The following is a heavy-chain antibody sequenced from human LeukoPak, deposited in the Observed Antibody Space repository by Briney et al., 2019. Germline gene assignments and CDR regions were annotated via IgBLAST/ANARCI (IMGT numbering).Heavy chain of an antibody. CDR1: GFIFSNAW. CDR2: IKSNTNGGTT. CDR3: TTLLYDFWSGYSGGAFDI. D-gene: IGHD3-3*01. V-gene: IGHV3-15*01. J-gene: IGHJ3*02. Sequence: GGSLRLSCAASGFIFSNAWVSWVRQPPGKGLEWVGLIKSNTNGGTTDYAAPVKGRFIISRDDSKKTLYLQMNSLKTEDTAVFYCTTLLYDFWSGYSGGAFDIWGQGTVVTVSS.